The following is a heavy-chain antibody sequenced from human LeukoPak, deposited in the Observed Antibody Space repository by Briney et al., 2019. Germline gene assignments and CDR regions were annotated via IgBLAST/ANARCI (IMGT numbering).Heavy chain of an antibody. CDR2: ISGSGGST. D-gene: IGHD3-22*01. Sequence: GGSLRLSCTASGFTFTSYAMTWVRQAPGKGLEWVSAISGSGGSTYYADSVKGRFTISRDNSKNTLYLQMNSLRAEDTAVYYCAKDNPPYDSSGYPDYWGQGTLVTVSS. CDR1: GFTFTSYA. V-gene: IGHV3-23*01. J-gene: IGHJ4*02. CDR3: AKDNPPYDSSGYPDY.